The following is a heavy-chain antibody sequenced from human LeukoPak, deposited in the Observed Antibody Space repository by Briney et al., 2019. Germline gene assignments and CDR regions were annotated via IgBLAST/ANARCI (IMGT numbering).Heavy chain of an antibody. CDR2: INWNSGSI. D-gene: IGHD6-13*01. V-gene: IGHV3-9*01. CDR3: AREIAAAGPYYFDS. CDR1: GFTYDDYA. Sequence: PGGSLRLSRAASGFTYDDYAMHWVRQAPGKGLEWVSGINWNSGSIGYADSVKGRFTISRDNAKNSLYLQMNSLRAEDTALYYCAREIAAAGPYYFDSWGQGTLVTVSS. J-gene: IGHJ4*02.